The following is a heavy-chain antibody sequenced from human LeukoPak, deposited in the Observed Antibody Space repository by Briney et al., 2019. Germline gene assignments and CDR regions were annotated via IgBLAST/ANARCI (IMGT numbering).Heavy chain of an antibody. V-gene: IGHV3-23*01. CDR1: GNSISSDY. CDR2: ISGSGGST. CDR3: AKDPNSPQNRGVGY. Sequence: GTLSLTCVVSGNSISSDYWWSWVRQAPGKGLEWVSAISGSGGSTYYADSVKGRFTISRDNSKNTLYLQMNSLRAEDTAVYYCAKDPNSPQNRGVGYWGQGTLVTVSS. J-gene: IGHJ4*02. D-gene: IGHD1-14*01.